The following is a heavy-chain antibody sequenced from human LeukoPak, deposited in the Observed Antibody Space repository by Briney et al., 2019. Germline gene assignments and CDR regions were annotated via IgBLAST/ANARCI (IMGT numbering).Heavy chain of an antibody. CDR3: ARVSLAWFDP. Sequence: PSETLSLTCTVSGGSISSYYWSWIRQPPGKGLEWIGYIYYSGGSNYNPSLKSRVTISVDTSKNQFSLKLSSVTAADTAVYYCARVSLAWFDPWGQGTLVTVSS. J-gene: IGHJ5*02. CDR1: GGSISSYY. CDR2: IYYSGGS. V-gene: IGHV4-59*01.